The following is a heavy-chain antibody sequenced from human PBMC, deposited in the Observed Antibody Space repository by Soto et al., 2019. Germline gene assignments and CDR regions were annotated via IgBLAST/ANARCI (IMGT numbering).Heavy chain of an antibody. J-gene: IGHJ4*02. CDR2: VNPDGTIT. CDR3: SYDTFGDKHF. CDR1: GYTFSHYW. Sequence: PGGSLRLSCAASGYTFSHYWMHWVRQAPGKGLVWVSRVNPDGTITTYADSVKGRFTISRDNAKNTLYLQMNSLGVEDTALYYCSYDTFGDKHFCGQGTTATVYS. V-gene: IGHV3-74*01. D-gene: IGHD3-9*01.